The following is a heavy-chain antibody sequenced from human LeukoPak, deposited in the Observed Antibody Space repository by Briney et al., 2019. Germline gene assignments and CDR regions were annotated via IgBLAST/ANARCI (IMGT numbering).Heavy chain of an antibody. CDR3: ARDWYYYGSGRPALLSDY. Sequence: PGGSLRLSCVAYGFTFSSYCMHWVRQAPGKGLEWVALISYDGSNKYYADSVKGRLTIYRDDSKNTLYLQMNSLRAEDTAVYFCARDWYYYGSGRPALLSDYWGQGTLVTVSS. D-gene: IGHD3-10*01. CDR2: ISYDGSNK. CDR1: GFTFSSYC. J-gene: IGHJ4*02. V-gene: IGHV3-30*03.